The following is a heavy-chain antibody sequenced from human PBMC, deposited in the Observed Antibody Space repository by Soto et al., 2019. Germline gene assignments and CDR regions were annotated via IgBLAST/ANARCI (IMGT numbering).Heavy chain of an antibody. D-gene: IGHD2-15*01. Sequence: QLQLQESGPGLVKPSETLSLTCTVSGGSISSSSYYWGWIRQPPGKGLEWIGSNYYRGSTYYNPSLKRRVTISVDTSKNQFSLKLSSVTAADTSVYYCARHTPAISISDHWGQGTLVTVSS. J-gene: IGHJ4*02. CDR3: ARHTPAISISDH. CDR1: GGSISSSSYY. V-gene: IGHV4-39*01. CDR2: NYYRGST.